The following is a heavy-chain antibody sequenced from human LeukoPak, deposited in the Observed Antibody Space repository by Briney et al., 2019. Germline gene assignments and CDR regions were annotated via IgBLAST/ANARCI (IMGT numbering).Heavy chain of an antibody. CDR2: IYHSGSP. J-gene: IGHJ4*02. Sequence: SETLSLTCAVSGGSISSNNWWGWVRQPPGKGLEWIGEIYHSGSPNYNPSLKSRVTISVDKSRNHFSLNLSSVTPADTAVYYWARENTNNCHSCDYWGQETRVTVS. CDR1: GGSISSNNW. V-gene: IGHV4-4*02. D-gene: IGHD1-1*01. CDR3: ARENTNNCHSCDY.